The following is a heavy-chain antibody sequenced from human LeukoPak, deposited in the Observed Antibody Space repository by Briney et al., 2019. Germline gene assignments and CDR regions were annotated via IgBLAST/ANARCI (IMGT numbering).Heavy chain of an antibody. CDR3: ARGPPETEYSSSCVDV. CDR2: IYYSGST. Sequence: SETLSLTCTVSGGSISSYYWSWIRQPPGKGLEWIGYIYYSGSTNYNPSLKSRVTISVDTSKNQFSLKLSSVTAADTAVYYCARGPPETEYSSSCVDVWGQGTTVTVSS. CDR1: GGSISSYY. D-gene: IGHD6-13*01. V-gene: IGHV4-59*01. J-gene: IGHJ6*02.